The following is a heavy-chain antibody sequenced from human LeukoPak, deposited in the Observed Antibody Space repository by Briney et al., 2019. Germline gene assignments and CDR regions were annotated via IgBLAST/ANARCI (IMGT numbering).Heavy chain of an antibody. D-gene: IGHD6-19*01. Sequence: PGRSLRLSCAASGFTISTYGMHWVRQAPGKGLECLAVIWNDGSNKYYADSVKGRFTISRDNSKNTLYLQMNSLRAEDTAVYYCARALSSGWYGAWFGYWGQGTLVTVSS. CDR3: ARALSSGWYGAWFGY. CDR1: GFTISTYG. J-gene: IGHJ4*02. CDR2: IWNDGSNK. V-gene: IGHV3-33*01.